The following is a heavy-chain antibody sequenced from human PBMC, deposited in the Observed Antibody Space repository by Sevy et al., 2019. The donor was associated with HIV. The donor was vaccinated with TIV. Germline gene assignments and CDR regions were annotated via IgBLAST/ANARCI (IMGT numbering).Heavy chain of an antibody. Sequence: SETLSLTCSVSGGSMNIYYWSWIRQPPGKGLEWIGFIYYSGSTNYNPSLKSRVTISVDTSKNQFSLKLSSVTAADTAVYYCARVGFSWNDVDYWGQGTLVTVS. J-gene: IGHJ4*02. CDR2: IYYSGST. CDR1: GGSMNIYY. V-gene: IGHV4-59*01. CDR3: ARVGFSWNDVDY. D-gene: IGHD1-20*01.